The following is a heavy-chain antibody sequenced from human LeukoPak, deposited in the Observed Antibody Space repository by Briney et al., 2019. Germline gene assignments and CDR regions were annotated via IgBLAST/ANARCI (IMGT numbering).Heavy chain of an antibody. CDR3: ARDVRSTDAFDI. J-gene: IGHJ3*02. CDR2: ISAYNGNT. D-gene: IGHD3-10*02. Sequence: ASVKVSCKASGYTFTSYGISWVRQAPGQGLEWMGWISAYNGNTNYAQKLQGRVTMTTDTSTSTAYMELSGLRSDDTAMYYCARDVRSTDAFDIWGQGTMLTVSS. V-gene: IGHV1-18*01. CDR1: GYTFTSYG.